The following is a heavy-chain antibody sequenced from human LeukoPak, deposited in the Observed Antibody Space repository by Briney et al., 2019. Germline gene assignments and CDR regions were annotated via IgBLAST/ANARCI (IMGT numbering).Heavy chain of an antibody. Sequence: GRSLRLSCAASRFIFSSYAMHWVRQAPGKGLEWVAVLSYDGSDKYYADSVKGRFTISRDNSRNTLYLQMNSLRTEDTAMYYCARGGSSWDFAFDIWGQGTMVTVSS. D-gene: IGHD6-13*01. V-gene: IGHV3-30*04. CDR3: ARGGSSWDFAFDI. J-gene: IGHJ3*02. CDR2: LSYDGSDK. CDR1: RFIFSSYA.